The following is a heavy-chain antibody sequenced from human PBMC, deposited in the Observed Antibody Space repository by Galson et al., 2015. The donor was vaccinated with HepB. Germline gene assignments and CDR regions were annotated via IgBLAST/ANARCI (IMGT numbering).Heavy chain of an antibody. CDR1: GFSFSSHS. J-gene: IGHJ4*02. V-gene: IGHV3-48*02. Sequence: SLRLSCAASGFSFSSHSMNWVRQAPGKGLEWVSYISSSSSAIYYADSVKGRFAISRDNAKNALYLQMNSLRDEDTAVYYCARDPGTSDSWYYFDVWGQGTLVTVSS. CDR3: ARDPGTSDSWYYFDV. CDR2: ISSSSSAI. D-gene: IGHD3/OR15-3a*01.